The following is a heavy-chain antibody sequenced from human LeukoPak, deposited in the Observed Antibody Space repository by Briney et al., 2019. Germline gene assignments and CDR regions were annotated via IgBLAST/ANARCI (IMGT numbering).Heavy chain of an antibody. D-gene: IGHD3-3*01. J-gene: IGHJ3*02. Sequence: GGSLRLSCAASGFTSTIFGLNWVRQAPGKGPEWVSYIDARSGITYYADSVQGRFTLSRDNARESVFLQMDSLRVDDTAVYYCARTYDFGRGPPGDAFDNWGPGTWVIVSS. CDR1: GFTSTIFG. V-gene: IGHV3-48*01. CDR2: IDARSGIT. CDR3: ARTYDFGRGPPGDAFDN.